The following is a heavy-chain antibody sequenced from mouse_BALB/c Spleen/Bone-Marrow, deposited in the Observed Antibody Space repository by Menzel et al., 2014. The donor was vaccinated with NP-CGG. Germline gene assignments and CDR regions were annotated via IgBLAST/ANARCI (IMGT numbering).Heavy chain of an antibody. J-gene: IGHJ4*01. V-gene: IGHV1-63*01. CDR1: GYAFTNYW. Sequence: QVQLQRSGAELVRPGTSVKISCKASGYAFTNYWLDWVKQSPGHGLEWIGDIYPGSGNTYFNEKFKGKATLTADKSSSTAYMRLSSLTSEDSAVYFCARPQFISGRYYAMDYWGQGTSVTVSS. CDR2: IYPGSGNT. CDR3: ARPQFISGRYYAMDY. D-gene: IGHD1-2*01.